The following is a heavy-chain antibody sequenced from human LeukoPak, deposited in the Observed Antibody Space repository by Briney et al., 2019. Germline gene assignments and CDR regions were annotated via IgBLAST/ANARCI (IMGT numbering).Heavy chain of an antibody. J-gene: IGHJ5*02. CDR3: ARVGDQLPTTSWFEP. D-gene: IGHD2-2*01. CDR1: GGSISSGGYY. CDR2: IYYSGST. Sequence: SQTLSLTCTVSGGSISSGGYYWSWIRQHPGKGLEWIGYIYYSGSTYYNPSLKSRVTISVDTSKNQFSLKLSSVTAADTAVYYCARVGDQLPTTSWFEPWGQGTLVTVSS. V-gene: IGHV4-31*03.